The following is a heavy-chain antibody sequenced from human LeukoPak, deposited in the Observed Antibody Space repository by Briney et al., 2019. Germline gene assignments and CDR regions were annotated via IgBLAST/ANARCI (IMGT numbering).Heavy chain of an antibody. V-gene: IGHV7-4-1*02. D-gene: IGHD3-22*01. CDR2: INTNTGNP. Sequence: ASVKVSCKASGYTFTSYAMNWVRQAPGQGLEWMGWINTNTGNPTYAQGFTGRFVFSLDTSVSTAYLQISSLKAEDTAVYYCARVPITYYYDSSGYFFDIWGQGTMVTVSS. CDR1: GYTFTSYA. CDR3: ARVPITYYYDSSGYFFDI. J-gene: IGHJ3*02.